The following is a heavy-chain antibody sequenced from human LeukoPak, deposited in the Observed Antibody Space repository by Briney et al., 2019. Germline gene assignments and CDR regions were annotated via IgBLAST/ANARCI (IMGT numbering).Heavy chain of an antibody. D-gene: IGHD6-6*01. CDR1: GDSISSYY. V-gene: IGHV4-4*09. Sequence: PSETLSLTCTVSGDSISSYYWSWVRQPPGKGLEWVGYIYTSGGTNYIPSLKGRVTISIDTSKNQFSLKLSSVTAADSAVYYCARLTRLSTSPDRYYLDYWGQGTLVTVSS. CDR3: ARLTRLSTSPDRYYLDY. CDR2: IYTSGGT. J-gene: IGHJ4*02.